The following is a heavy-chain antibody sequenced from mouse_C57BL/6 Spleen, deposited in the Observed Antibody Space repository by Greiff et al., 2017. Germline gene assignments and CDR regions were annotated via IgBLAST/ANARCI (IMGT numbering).Heavy chain of an antibody. CDR1: GFSLTSYG. V-gene: IGHV2-2*01. CDR3: ARGGSISLNYFDY. J-gene: IGHJ2*01. CDR2: IWSGGST. Sequence: QVQLQQSGPGLVQPSQSLSITCTVSGFSLTSYGVHWVRQSPGKGLEWLGVIWSGGSTDYNAAFISRLSISKDNSKSQVFFKMTSLQADDTAIYYCARGGSISLNYFDYWGQGTTLTVSS.